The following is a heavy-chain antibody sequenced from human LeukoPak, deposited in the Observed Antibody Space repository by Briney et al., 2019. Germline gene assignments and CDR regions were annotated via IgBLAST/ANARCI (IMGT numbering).Heavy chain of an antibody. Sequence: SETLSLTCTVSGGSISSYYWSWIRQPPGKGLEWIGYIYYSGSTNYNPSLKSRVTISVDTSKDQFSLKLSSVTAADTAVYYCAREVGASFDYWGQGTLVTVSS. D-gene: IGHD1-26*01. CDR3: AREVGASFDY. CDR1: GGSISSYY. CDR2: IYYSGST. J-gene: IGHJ4*02. V-gene: IGHV4-59*01.